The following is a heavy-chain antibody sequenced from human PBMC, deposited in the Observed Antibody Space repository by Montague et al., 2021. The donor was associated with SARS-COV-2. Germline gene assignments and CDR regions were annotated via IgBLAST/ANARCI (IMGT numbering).Heavy chain of an antibody. CDR1: GGSISSSSYY. CDR3: ARGGGYYNYGLDV. J-gene: IGHJ6*02. D-gene: IGHD3-22*01. Sequence: SETRSLTCTVSGGSISSSSYYWGWIRQPPGKGLEWIGNIYYSGSTXYSPSLKSRVTISLDTSKNQFSLKVTSVTAADTAVYYCARGGGYYNYGLDVWGPGTTVTVSS. CDR2: IYYSGST. V-gene: IGHV4-39*07.